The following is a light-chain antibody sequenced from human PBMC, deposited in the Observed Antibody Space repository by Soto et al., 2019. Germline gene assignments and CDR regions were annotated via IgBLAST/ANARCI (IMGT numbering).Light chain of an antibody. J-gene: IGKJ4*01. CDR1: QSVSSN. Sequence: EIVMTQSPATLSVSPGERATLSCRASQSVSSNLAWYQQKPGQAPRLLIYGASTRATGIPARFSGSGSGTEFTLNISSLQSEDFAVYYCQQYNRSLTFGGGT. CDR3: QQYNRSLT. V-gene: IGKV3-15*01. CDR2: GAS.